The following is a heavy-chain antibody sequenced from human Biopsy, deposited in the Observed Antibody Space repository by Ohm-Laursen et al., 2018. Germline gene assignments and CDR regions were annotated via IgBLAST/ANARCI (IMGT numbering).Heavy chain of an antibody. CDR2: INQAGTT. CDR3: GNEVHGRDY. Sequence: SDTLSLTCAVFGKTFSDYQWSWIRQPPGKGLEWIGQINQAGTTNYNLSLKSRVSTSADASKYEFSLRLTSVTAADTAVYLCGNEVHGRDYWGLGAQVTVSS. J-gene: IGHJ4*02. CDR1: GKTFSDYQ. D-gene: IGHD2-15*01. V-gene: IGHV4-34*08.